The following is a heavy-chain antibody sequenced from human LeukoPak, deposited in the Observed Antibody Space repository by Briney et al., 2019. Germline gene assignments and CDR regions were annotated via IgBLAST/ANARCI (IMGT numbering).Heavy chain of an antibody. CDR2: ISPYNGNA. Sequence: ASVKVSCKASGYIFTNYGITWVQQAPGQGLEWMGWISPYNGNADYAQKLLGRVTMTTDTSTTTAYMELRSLTSDDTAVYYCARGWLQPYWYFDLWGRGTLVTVSS. J-gene: IGHJ2*01. CDR1: GYIFTNYG. V-gene: IGHV1-18*01. D-gene: IGHD5-24*01. CDR3: ARGWLQPYWYFDL.